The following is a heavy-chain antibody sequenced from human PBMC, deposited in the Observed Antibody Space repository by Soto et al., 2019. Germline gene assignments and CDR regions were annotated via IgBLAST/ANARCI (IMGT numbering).Heavy chain of an antibody. Sequence: SETLSLTCTVSGGSISSGGYYWSWIRQHPGKGLEWIGYIYYSGSTYYNPSLKSRVTISVDTSKNQFSLKLSSVTAADTAVYYCAREGRVADTGDAFDIWGQGTMVTVSS. CDR1: GGSISSGGYY. V-gene: IGHV4-31*03. D-gene: IGHD2-15*01. J-gene: IGHJ3*02. CDR2: IYYSGST. CDR3: AREGRVADTGDAFDI.